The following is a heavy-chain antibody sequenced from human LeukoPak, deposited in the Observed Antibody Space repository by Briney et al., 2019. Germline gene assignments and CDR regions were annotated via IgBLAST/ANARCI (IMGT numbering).Heavy chain of an antibody. CDR2: IYSGGST. V-gene: IGHV3-53*01. D-gene: IGHD1-1*01. CDR3: ARGHNWNDRGAFDI. CDR1: GFTASSNY. J-gene: IGHJ3*02. Sequence: GGSLRVSCAASGFTASSNYMSWVRQAPGKGLEWVSSIYSGGSTYYADSVKGRFTISRDSSKNTLYLQMSSLRAEDTAVYYCARGHNWNDRGAFDIWGQGTMVTVS.